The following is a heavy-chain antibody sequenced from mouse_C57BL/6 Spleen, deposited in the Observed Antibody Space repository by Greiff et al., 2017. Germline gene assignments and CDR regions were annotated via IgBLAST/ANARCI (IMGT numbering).Heavy chain of an antibody. J-gene: IGHJ2*01. CDR3: AREGDY. CDR1: GYAFTNYL. CDR2: INPGSGGT. V-gene: IGHV1-54*01. Sequence: QVQLQQSGAELVRPGTSVKVSCKASGYAFTNYLIEWVKQRPGQGLAWIGVINPGSGGTNYNEKFKGKATLTADKSSSTAYMQLSSLTSEDSAVYFCAREGDYWGQGTTLTVSS.